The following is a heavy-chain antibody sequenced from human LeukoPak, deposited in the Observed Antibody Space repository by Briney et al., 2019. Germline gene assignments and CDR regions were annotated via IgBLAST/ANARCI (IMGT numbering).Heavy chain of an antibody. CDR1: GDSISSYY. J-gene: IGHJ6*02. CDR3: ARHGPLYEYFYYNMDV. CDR2: IYYSGST. D-gene: IGHD5/OR15-5a*01. V-gene: IGHV4-59*08. Sequence: ASETLSLTCTVSGDSISSYYWSWIRQPPGKGLEWIGYIYYSGSTDYNPSLKSRVTISVDTSKNQFSLKLSSVTAADTAVYYCARHGPLYEYFYYNMDVWGQGTTVTVSS.